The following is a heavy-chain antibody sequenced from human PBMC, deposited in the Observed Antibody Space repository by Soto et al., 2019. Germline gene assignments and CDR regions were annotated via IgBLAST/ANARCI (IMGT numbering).Heavy chain of an antibody. D-gene: IGHD6-13*01. Sequence: QVQLVQSGAEVKKPGSSVKVSCKASGGTFSTYTIIWVRQAPGQGLEWMGRILPMLDITNSAQRFQGRVTITADKSTSTAFRELSSLRSEDTDVYYCTPGSWSAETFGIWGRGTMVTVSS. J-gene: IGHJ3*02. CDR3: TPGSWSAETFGI. V-gene: IGHV1-69*02. CDR1: GGTFSTYT. CDR2: ILPMLDIT.